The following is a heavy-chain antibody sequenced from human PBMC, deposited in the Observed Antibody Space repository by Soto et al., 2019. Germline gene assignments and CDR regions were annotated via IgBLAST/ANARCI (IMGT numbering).Heavy chain of an antibody. CDR2: INPKFGDT. CDR3: ARNMDYYYGPGSGNGHGF. J-gene: IGHJ6*02. CDR1: GYTFTAYS. D-gene: IGHD3-10*01. V-gene: IGHV1-2*02. Sequence: QVQLVQSGAEVKEPGDSVRVSCEASGYTFTAYSIHWVRQAPGQGLEWMGWINPKFGDTAYAQDFQGRVSMTRDMAISKVYKELSRLTADDTAKYFRARNMDYYYGPGSGNGHGFWGQGTTVTVFS.